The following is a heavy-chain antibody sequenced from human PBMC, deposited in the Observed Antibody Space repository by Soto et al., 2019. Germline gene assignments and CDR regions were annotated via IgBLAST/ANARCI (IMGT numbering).Heavy chain of an antibody. V-gene: IGHV3-23*01. J-gene: IGHJ4*02. D-gene: IGHD3-10*01. CDR1: GFTFRNYD. CDR3: AKDRQFRSYYESAGHYNN. CDR2: ISGSGGGT. Sequence: EVQLLESGGGLVQPGGSLRLSCVASGFTFRNYDMRWVRQAPGKGLEWVSGISGSGGGTYDADSVKGRFTISRDNSKNTLYLQMNSMRANDTAVYYCAKDRQFRSYYESAGHYNNWGQGALVTVSS.